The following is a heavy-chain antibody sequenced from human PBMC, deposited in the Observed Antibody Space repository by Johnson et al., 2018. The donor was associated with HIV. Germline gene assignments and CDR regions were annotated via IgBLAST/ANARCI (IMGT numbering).Heavy chain of an antibody. V-gene: IGHV3-33*01. CDR2: SWYDGSHK. D-gene: IGHD6-6*01. CDR1: GFTFSGYG. J-gene: IGHJ3*02. CDR3: ACGPYSNSSGVFDI. Sequence: QVQLVESGGGVVQPGRSLRLSCAASGFTFSGYGMHWVRQAPGKGLEWVAVSWYDGSHKYSADSVKGRFTISRDNSKNTRYLQMNSLRVEDTAVYYCACGPYSNSSGVFDIWGQGTMVTVSS.